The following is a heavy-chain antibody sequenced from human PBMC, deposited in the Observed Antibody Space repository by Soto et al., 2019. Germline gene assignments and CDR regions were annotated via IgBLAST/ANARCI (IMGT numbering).Heavy chain of an antibody. CDR2: ISSSSCYL. Sequence: GGSLRFSCAASGFTFSSYSMNWVRQAPGKGLEWVSSISSSSCYLYYADSVKGRFTISRDNAKNSLYLQMNSLRAEDTAVYYCARESGGSSDDAFDIWGQGTMVTVSS. D-gene: IGHD2-15*01. CDR1: GFTFSSYS. V-gene: IGHV3-21*01. J-gene: IGHJ3*02. CDR3: ARESGGSSDDAFDI.